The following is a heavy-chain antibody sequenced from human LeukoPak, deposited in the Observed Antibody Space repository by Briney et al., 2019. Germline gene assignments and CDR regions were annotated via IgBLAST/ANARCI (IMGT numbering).Heavy chain of an antibody. J-gene: IGHJ4*02. CDR1: GGSISSYY. Sequence: SETLSLTCTVSGGSISSYYWSWIRQPPGKGLEWIGYIYYSGSTNYSPSLKSRVTISVDTSKNQFSLKLSSVTAADTAVYYCARLPSYWGQGTLVTVSS. CDR3: ARLPSY. V-gene: IGHV4-59*08. CDR2: IYYSGST.